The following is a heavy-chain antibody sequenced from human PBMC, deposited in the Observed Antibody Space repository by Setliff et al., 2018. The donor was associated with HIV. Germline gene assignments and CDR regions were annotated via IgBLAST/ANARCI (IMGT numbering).Heavy chain of an antibody. V-gene: IGHV4-34*01. CDR2: INHSGRI. CDR3: ARVPTNPDFYYYYMDV. CDR1: GGSFSGYN. J-gene: IGHJ6*03. Sequence: SETLSLTCAVYGGSFSGYNWNWIRQPPGKGLEWIGEINHSGRIDHNPSLKSRVTISVDTSKNQFSLNLSSVTAADTAVYYCARVPTNPDFYYYYMDVWGKGTTVTVSS.